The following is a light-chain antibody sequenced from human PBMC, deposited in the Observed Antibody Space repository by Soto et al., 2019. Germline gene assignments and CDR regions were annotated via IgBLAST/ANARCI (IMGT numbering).Light chain of an antibody. CDR3: QQYDSSPST. V-gene: IGKV3-20*01. CDR1: QSVTSSF. Sequence: EIVLTQSPGTLSLSPGERATLSCRASQSVTSSFLAWYQQKPGQAPRLLIYGASSRATGIPDRFSGSGSGTDFNLRISRLEPEDFALYYDQQYDSSPSTFGPGSKVDI. CDR2: GAS. J-gene: IGKJ3*01.